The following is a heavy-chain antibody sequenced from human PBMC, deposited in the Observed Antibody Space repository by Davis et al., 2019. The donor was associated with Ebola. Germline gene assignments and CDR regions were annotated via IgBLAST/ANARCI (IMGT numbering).Heavy chain of an antibody. J-gene: IGHJ4*01. CDR1: GFTFSSYW. CDR2: IRQDGNEH. D-gene: IGHD3-10*01. CDR3: ARESNNYRMSSEDYFDY. Sequence: GESLKISCVGSGFTFSSYWMSWVRQAPGKGLEWMANIRQDGNEHYYVDSVKGRFTISRDNAKNSLYLQMNSLRDEDTARYYCARESNNYRMSSEDYFDYWGQGILVTVSS. V-gene: IGHV3-7*01.